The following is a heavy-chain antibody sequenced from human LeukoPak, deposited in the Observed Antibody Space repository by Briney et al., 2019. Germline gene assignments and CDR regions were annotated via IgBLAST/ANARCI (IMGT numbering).Heavy chain of an antibody. J-gene: IGHJ4*02. CDR1: GGSISSYY. Sequence: PSETLSLTCTVSGGSISSYYWSWIRQPPGKGLEWIGYIYYSGSTNYNPSLKSRVTISVDTSKNQFSLSLTSVTAADTALYYCVRDRGDYSGDPGYFDFWGQGIQVTASS. CDR2: IYYSGST. V-gene: IGHV4-59*12. CDR3: VRDRGDYSGDPGYFDF. D-gene: IGHD4-23*01.